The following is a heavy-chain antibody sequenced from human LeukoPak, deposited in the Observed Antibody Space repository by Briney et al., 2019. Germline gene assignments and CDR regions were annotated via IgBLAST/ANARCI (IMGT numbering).Heavy chain of an antibody. CDR1: GASINNYY. D-gene: IGHD4-17*01. Sequence: SQTLSLTCTVSGASINNYYSSWIRQPPGKGLEWIGYIYYRGSTNYNPSLKSRVPFSVDSSKNQLSLKLNSVTAGDTAVYYCARGGDYGDLRYFDYWGQGTLVTVSS. J-gene: IGHJ4*02. CDR3: ARGGDYGDLRYFDY. V-gene: IGHV4-59*01. CDR2: IYYRGST.